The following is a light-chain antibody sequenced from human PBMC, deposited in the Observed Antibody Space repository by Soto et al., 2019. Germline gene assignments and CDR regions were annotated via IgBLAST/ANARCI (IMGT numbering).Light chain of an antibody. CDR3: PSADSSATFRDVV. CDR1: ALPKQY. V-gene: IGLV3-25*03. J-gene: IGLJ2*01. Sequence: SYELTQPPSVSVSPGQTARITCSGDALPKQYAYWYHQKSGQAPVLVICKDTERPSGIPERFSGSTSGTTVTLTISGVQAEDEGDYYCPSADSSATFRDVVFGGGTKLTVL. CDR2: KDT.